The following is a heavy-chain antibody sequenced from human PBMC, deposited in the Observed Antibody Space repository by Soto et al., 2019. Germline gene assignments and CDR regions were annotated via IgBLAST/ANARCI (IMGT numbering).Heavy chain of an antibody. CDR2: ISAYNGNT. CDR3: ARNLLIAVAGTTTDKGYYYYGMDV. Sequence: GASVKVSCKASGYTFTSYGISWVRQAPGQGLEWMGWISAYNGNTNYAQKLQGRVTMTTDTSTSTAYMELRSLRSDDTAVYYCARNLLIAVAGTTTDKGYYYYGMDVWG. D-gene: IGHD6-19*01. V-gene: IGHV1-18*04. J-gene: IGHJ6*02. CDR1: GYTFTSYG.